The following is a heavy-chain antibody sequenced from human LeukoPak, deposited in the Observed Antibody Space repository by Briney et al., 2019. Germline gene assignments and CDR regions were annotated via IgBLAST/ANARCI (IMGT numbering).Heavy chain of an antibody. CDR1: GFTVSNKY. V-gene: IGHV3-21*01. J-gene: IGHJ6*02. CDR2: ISSSSSYI. CDR3: ARDWTAPL. D-gene: IGHD3/OR15-3a*01. Sequence: GGSLRLSCVASGFTVSNKYMSWVRQAPGKGLEWVSSISSSSSYIYYADSVKGRFTISRDNAKNSLYLQMNSLRAEDTAVYYCARDWTAPLWGQGTTVTVSS.